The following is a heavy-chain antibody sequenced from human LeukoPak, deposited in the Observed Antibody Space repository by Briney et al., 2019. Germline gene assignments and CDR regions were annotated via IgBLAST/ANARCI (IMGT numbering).Heavy chain of an antibody. J-gene: IGHJ4*02. V-gene: IGHV4-4*09. CDR2: IYPSGST. D-gene: IGHD3-9*01. CDR1: DDSISGYY. CDR3: ARRAAATRAFDI. Sequence: SETLSLTCTVSDDSISGYYYIWIRQPPGKGLEWIAYIYPSGSTKYNPSLKSPVTVSVDTSKNQLSLRLSSVTAADTAVYYCARRAAATRAFDIWGQGTLVAVSS.